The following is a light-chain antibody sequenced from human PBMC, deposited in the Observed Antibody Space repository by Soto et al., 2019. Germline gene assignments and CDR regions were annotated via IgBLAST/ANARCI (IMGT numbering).Light chain of an antibody. V-gene: IGKV3-15*01. CDR1: QSINSE. CDR2: GAS. CDR3: QQGHIWALI. J-gene: IGKJ2*01. Sequence: EIVMTQSPATLSLSPGERAALSCRASQSINSELAWYQQKPGQPPRLLIYGASTRATGGPARFTGGQSGSEFDLTVSGLQAEDFAVYCCQQGHIWALIFGQGDRLEI.